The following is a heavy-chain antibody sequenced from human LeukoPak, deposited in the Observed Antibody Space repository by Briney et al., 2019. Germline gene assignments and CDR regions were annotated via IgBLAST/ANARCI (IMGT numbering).Heavy chain of an antibody. V-gene: IGHV3-48*04. CDR1: GFIFRSHG. J-gene: IGHJ4*02. D-gene: IGHD5-12*01. Sequence: GGSLRLSCAGSGFIFRSHGMIWVRQAPGRGLEWVSYISPGGNTIYYADSMKGRFTVSRDDAKNSLSLHMNSLRAEDTAVYYCARVRGPTVATMYFDYWGQGTLVTVSS. CDR2: ISPGGNTI. CDR3: ARVRGPTVATMYFDY.